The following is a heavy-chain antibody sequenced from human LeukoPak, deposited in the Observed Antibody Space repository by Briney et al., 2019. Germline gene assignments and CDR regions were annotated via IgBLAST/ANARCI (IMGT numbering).Heavy chain of an antibody. V-gene: IGHV1-24*01. Sequence: VASVKVSCKVSGYTLTELSMHWVRQAPGKGLEWMGGFDPEDGETIYAQKFQGRVTMTEDTSTDTAYMELSSLRSEDTAVYYCASSHYYDSSGYYPLDAFDIWGQGTMVTVSS. J-gene: IGHJ3*02. CDR3: ASSHYYDSSGYYPLDAFDI. CDR1: GYTLTELS. CDR2: FDPEDGET. D-gene: IGHD3-22*01.